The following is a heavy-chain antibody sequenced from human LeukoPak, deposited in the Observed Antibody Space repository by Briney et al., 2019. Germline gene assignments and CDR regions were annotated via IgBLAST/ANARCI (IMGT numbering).Heavy chain of an antibody. Sequence: GGSLRLSCAASGFTFSSYGMHWDRQAPGKGLEWVAVISYDGSNKYYADSVKGRFTISRDNSKNTLYLQMNSLRAEDTAVYYCAKGGSSRPFDIWGQGTMVTVSS. V-gene: IGHV3-30*18. CDR1: GFTFSSYG. CDR3: AKGGSSRPFDI. CDR2: ISYDGSNK. J-gene: IGHJ3*02. D-gene: IGHD2-2*01.